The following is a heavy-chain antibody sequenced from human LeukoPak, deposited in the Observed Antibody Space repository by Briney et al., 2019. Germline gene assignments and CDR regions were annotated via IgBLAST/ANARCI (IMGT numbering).Heavy chain of an antibody. CDR2: ILSSSGTI. Sequence: GGSLRLSCAASGFTFSTYGMNWVRQAPGQGLEWVSYILSSSGTIYYADSVKGRFTISRDNARNSLYLQMNSLRVEDTAVYYCARDPESQWRNKRSGYWGQGTLVTVSS. CDR1: GFTFSTYG. J-gene: IGHJ4*02. D-gene: IGHD6-19*01. CDR3: ARDPESQWRNKRSGY. V-gene: IGHV3-48*04.